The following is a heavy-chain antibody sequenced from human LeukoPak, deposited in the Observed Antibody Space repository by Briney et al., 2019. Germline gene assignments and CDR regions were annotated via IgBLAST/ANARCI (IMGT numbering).Heavy chain of an antibody. CDR2: IYYSGST. V-gene: IGHV4-30-4*01. Sequence: SQTLSLTCTVSGGSFSSVDYYWSWLRQPPGQGLEWIGYIYYSGSTYSDSSLKSRVMISVDASKNQFSLKLSSVTAADTAVYYCARLGIDYDILTGYIPDAFDIWGQGTMVTVSS. J-gene: IGHJ3*02. CDR1: GGSFSSVDYY. D-gene: IGHD3-9*01. CDR3: ARLGIDYDILTGYIPDAFDI.